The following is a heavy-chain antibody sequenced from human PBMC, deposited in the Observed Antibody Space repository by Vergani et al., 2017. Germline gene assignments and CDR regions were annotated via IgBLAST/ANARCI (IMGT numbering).Heavy chain of an antibody. CDR2: INHSGST. CDR1: GGSISSYY. J-gene: IGHJ6*02. D-gene: IGHD6-13*01. CDR3: ARSNSGYSSSWYSGYYYYGMDV. V-gene: IGHV4-34*01. Sequence: QVQLQESGPGLVKPSETLSLTCTVSGGSISSYYWSWIRQPPGKGLEWIGEINHSGSTNYNPSLKSRVTISVDTSKNQFSLKLSSVTAADTAVYYCARSNSGYSSSWYSGYYYYGMDVWGQGTTVTVSS.